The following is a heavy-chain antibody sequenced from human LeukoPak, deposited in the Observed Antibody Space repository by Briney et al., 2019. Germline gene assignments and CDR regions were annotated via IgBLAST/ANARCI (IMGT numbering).Heavy chain of an antibody. CDR3: ARDGPYCSSNSCYPLPDF. V-gene: IGHV3-23*01. J-gene: IGHJ4*02. CDR2: ISFSGVDT. Sequence: GGSPRLSCSASGFTFSTYAMSWVRQAPGKGLEWVSTISFSGVDTYYADSVKGRFIISRDNSDGTLFLQMHSLRADDTAVYFCARDGPYCSSNSCYPLPDFWGQRTLFTVSS. D-gene: IGHD2-2*01. CDR1: GFTFSTYA.